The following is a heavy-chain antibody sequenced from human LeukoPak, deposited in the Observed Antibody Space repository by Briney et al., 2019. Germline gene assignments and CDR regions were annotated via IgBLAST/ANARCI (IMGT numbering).Heavy chain of an antibody. CDR1: GGSITTGGYS. V-gene: IGHV4-34*01. CDR3: ARGPPIYGWLRFFDY. CDR2: INHSGST. Sequence: SETLSLTYEVSGGSITTGGYSWSWIRQPPGKGLEWIGEINHSGSTNYNPSLKSRVTISVDTSKNQFSLKLSSVTAADTAVYYCARGPPIYGWLRFFDYWGQGTLVTVSS. J-gene: IGHJ4*02. D-gene: IGHD5-12*01.